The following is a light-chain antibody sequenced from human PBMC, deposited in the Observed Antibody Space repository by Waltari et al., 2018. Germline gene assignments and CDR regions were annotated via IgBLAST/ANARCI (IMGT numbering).Light chain of an antibody. J-gene: IGLJ2*01. CDR3: SSYTSSRTLI. CDR2: SYN. CDR1: SSNIAINP. Sequence: QSVLTQPPSASGTPGQRVTIPCSARSSNIAINPVNWYQHLPGTAPKLLIYSYNQRPSGVPDRFSGSKSGTSASLTISGLQAEDEADYYCSSYTSSRTLIFGGGTKVTV. V-gene: IGLV1-44*01.